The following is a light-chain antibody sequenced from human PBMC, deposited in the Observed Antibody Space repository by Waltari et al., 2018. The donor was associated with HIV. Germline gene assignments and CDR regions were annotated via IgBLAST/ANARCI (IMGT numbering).Light chain of an antibody. V-gene: IGKV1-33*01. CDR1: RDISNH. CDR2: DAS. CDR3: QQYANVPWT. Sequence: DIQMTQSPSSLSASVGDRVTITCQASRDISNHLNWYQQKPGTAPQLLIYDASNVETGIQSRFSGSGSGTDFTFTISSLQPEDSAIYSCQQYANVPWTFGQGTRVEIK. J-gene: IGKJ1*01.